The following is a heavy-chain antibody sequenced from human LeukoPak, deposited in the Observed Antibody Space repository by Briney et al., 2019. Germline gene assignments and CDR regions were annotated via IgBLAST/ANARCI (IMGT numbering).Heavy chain of an antibody. Sequence: ASVKVSCKASGYTFTGYYMHWVRQAPGQGLEWMGWISAYNGNTNYAQKLQGRVTMTTDTSTSTAYMELRSLRSDDTAVYYCARGSIAARIFDYWGQGTLVTVSS. CDR1: GYTFTGYY. V-gene: IGHV1-18*04. CDR3: ARGSIAARIFDY. CDR2: ISAYNGNT. J-gene: IGHJ4*02. D-gene: IGHD6-6*01.